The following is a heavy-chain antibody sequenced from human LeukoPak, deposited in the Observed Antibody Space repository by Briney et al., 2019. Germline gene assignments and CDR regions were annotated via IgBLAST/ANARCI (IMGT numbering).Heavy chain of an antibody. Sequence: GGSLRLSCAASGFTVSSNYMTWVRRAPGKGLEWVSVIYSGGDTNYADSVKGRFTTSRDTSKNTLYLQMNSLRAEDTAVYYCARDRGDYNHYFDFWGQGTLVTVSS. CDR2: IYSGGDT. CDR1: GFTVSSNY. CDR3: ARDRGDYNHYFDF. V-gene: IGHV3-66*01. D-gene: IGHD4-17*01. J-gene: IGHJ4*02.